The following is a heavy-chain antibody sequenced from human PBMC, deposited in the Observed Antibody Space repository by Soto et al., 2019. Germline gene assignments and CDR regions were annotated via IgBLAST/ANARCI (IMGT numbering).Heavy chain of an antibody. V-gene: IGHV1-46*03. Sequence: ASVKVSCKASGYTFTSYYMHWVRQAPGQGLEWMGIINPSGGSTSYAQKFQGRVTMTRDTSTSTVYMELSSLRSEDTAVYYCAREDIVVVPAAMGYGMDVWGQGTTVTVSS. CDR2: INPSGGST. CDR1: GYTFTSYY. D-gene: IGHD2-2*01. J-gene: IGHJ6*02. CDR3: AREDIVVVPAAMGYGMDV.